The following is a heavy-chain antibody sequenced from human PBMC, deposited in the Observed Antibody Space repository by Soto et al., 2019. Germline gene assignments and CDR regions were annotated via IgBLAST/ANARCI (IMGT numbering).Heavy chain of an antibody. V-gene: IGHV3-74*01. CDR2: ISDDGSRA. Sequence: EVQLVESGGDLVQPGGSLRLSCTASGFTFSMYWMHLVRQVPGKGPEWVSRISDDGSRADYADSVKGRFTISRDNAKNTIYLEMHVLRADDTAVYYCTRGPRPSSVGTGAFWGQGTPVTVSS. CDR3: TRGPRPSSVGTGAF. J-gene: IGHJ4*02. D-gene: IGHD3-10*01. CDR1: GFTFSMYW.